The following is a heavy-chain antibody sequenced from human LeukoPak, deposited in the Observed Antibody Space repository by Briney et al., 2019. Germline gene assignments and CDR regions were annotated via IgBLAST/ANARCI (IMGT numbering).Heavy chain of an antibody. V-gene: IGHV1-46*01. CDR1: GYTFTSYY. CDR2: INPSAGST. Sequence: ASVKVSCKASGYTFTSYYIHWVRQAPGQGLEWMGIINPSAGSTTYAQKFQGRATMTRDTSTSTVYMELSSLRSEDTAVYYCARDPNDDRGFVYGMDVWGQGTTVTVSS. J-gene: IGHJ6*02. D-gene: IGHD3-22*01. CDR3: ARDPNDDRGFVYGMDV.